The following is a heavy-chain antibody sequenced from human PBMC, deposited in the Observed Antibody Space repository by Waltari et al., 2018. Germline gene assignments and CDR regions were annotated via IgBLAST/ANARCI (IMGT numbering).Heavy chain of an antibody. D-gene: IGHD6-6*01. CDR3: AKGIGSSSLSGMDV. V-gene: IGHV3-23*01. Sequence: EVQLLESGGGLVQPGGSLRLSCAASGFISSNYAMSWVRQAPGKGLEWVSGISGSGDYTYYADSVKGRFTISRDNSKNTLFLQMNSLRAEDTAVYYCAKGIGSSSLSGMDVWGQGTTVTVSS. CDR2: ISGSGDYT. J-gene: IGHJ6*02. CDR1: GFISSNYA.